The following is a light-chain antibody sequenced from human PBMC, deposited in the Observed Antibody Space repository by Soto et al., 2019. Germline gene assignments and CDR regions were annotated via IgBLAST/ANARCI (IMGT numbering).Light chain of an antibody. J-gene: IGLJ3*02. CDR3: FSYTTSSTLV. V-gene: IGLV2-14*01. Sequence: QSALTQPASVSGSPGQSITISCTGTSSDVGGYNYVSWYQQHPAKAPKLRIYEVSNRPSGVSHRFSGSKSGNTASLTISGLQAEDEGDYYCFSYTTSSTLVFGGGTKLTVL. CDR1: SSDVGGYNY. CDR2: EVS.